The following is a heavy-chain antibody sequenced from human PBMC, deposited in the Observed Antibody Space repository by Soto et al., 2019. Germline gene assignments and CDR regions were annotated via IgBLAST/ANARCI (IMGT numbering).Heavy chain of an antibody. V-gene: IGHV1-18*01. Sequence: ASVKVSCKASGGSFSNNAISWVRQAPGQGLEWMGWISAYNGNTNYAQKFQGRVTMTTDTFTGTAYMELRSLRSDDTAVYYCARAAYEILTGYYRRWGQGTLVTVSS. CDR3: ARAAYEILTGYYRR. D-gene: IGHD3-9*01. CDR2: ISAYNGNT. J-gene: IGHJ4*02. CDR1: GGSFSNNA.